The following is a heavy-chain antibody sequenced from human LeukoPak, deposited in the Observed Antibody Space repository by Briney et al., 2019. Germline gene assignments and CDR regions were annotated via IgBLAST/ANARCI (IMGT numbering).Heavy chain of an antibody. J-gene: IGHJ4*02. V-gene: IGHV4-61*02. Sequence: SETLSLTCTVSGGSISSGSYYWSWIRQPAGKGLEWIGRIYTSGSTNYNPSLKSRVTISVDTSKNQFSLKLSSVTAADTAVYYCAREVVPAALFDYWGQGTLVTVPS. CDR3: AREVVPAALFDY. CDR1: GGSISSGSYY. CDR2: IYTSGST. D-gene: IGHD2-2*01.